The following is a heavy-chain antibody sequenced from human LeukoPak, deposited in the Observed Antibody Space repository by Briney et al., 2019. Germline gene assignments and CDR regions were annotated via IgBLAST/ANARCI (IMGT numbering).Heavy chain of an antibody. D-gene: IGHD2-15*01. CDR2: ISASGGDT. V-gene: IGHV3-23*01. J-gene: IGHJ5*02. CDR1: GFIFSTYS. Sequence: GGSLRLSCAASGFIFSTYSFSWVRQAPGKGLEWVSGISASGGDTFYADSVKGRFTISRDNSKNTLSLQMNSLRVEDTTMYYCAKDVRRCNGGCTWGQGTLVTVSS. CDR3: AKDVRRCNGGCT.